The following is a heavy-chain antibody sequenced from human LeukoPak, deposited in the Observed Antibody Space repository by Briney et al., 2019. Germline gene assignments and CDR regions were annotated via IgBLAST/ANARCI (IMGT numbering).Heavy chain of an antibody. CDR3: AREEWWLRRGFDY. D-gene: IGHD5-12*01. CDR1: GYTFTGYH. J-gene: IGHJ4*02. Sequence: ASVKVSCKASGYTFTGYHMHWVRQAPGQGLEWMGWINPNSGGTNYAQKFQGRVTMTRDTSISTAYMELSRLRSDDTAVYYCAREEWWLRRGFDYWGQGTLVTVSS. CDR2: INPNSGGT. V-gene: IGHV1-2*02.